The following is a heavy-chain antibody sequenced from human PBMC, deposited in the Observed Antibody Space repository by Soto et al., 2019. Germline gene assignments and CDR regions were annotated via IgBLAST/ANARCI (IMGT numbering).Heavy chain of an antibody. V-gene: IGHV4-59*08. J-gene: IGHJ4*02. Sequence: QVQLQESGPGLVKPSETLSLTCTVSGGSISSYYWSWIRQPPGKGLEWIGYIYYSGSTNYNPSLKRRVTIPVATSKNQFSLNLSSVTAADTAVYYCARGQWSPRGWGQGTLVTVSS. CDR2: IYYSGST. CDR1: GGSISSYY. CDR3: ARGQWSPRG. D-gene: IGHD2-15*01.